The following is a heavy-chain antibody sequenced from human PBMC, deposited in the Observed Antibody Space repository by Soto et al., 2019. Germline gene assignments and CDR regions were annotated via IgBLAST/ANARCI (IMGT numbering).Heavy chain of an antibody. CDR1: GYTFTTYG. D-gene: IGHD3-22*01. V-gene: IGHV1-18*01. CDR2: SSAYNGNK. J-gene: IGHJ3*02. CDR3: VRDPQYASGYYFAGLGDI. Sequence: QVQLVQSGAEVKKPGASVKVSCKASGYTFTTYGINWVRQAPGQGLEWMGWSSAYNGNKIYAQNLQGRLTMSTDTADRTAYTELGSLGSGDTAVDYCVRDPQYASGYYFAGLGDIWGQGTMVTVSS.